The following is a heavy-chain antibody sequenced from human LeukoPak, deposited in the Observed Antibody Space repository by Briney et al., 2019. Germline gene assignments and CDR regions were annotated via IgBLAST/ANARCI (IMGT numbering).Heavy chain of an antibody. Sequence: GASVKVSCKASGGTFSSYAISWVRQAPGQGLEWMGRIIPILGIANYAQKFQGRVTITADKSTSTAYMELSSLRSEDTAVYYCAGDGERGLQYAFDIWGQGTMVTVSS. V-gene: IGHV1-69*04. CDR2: IIPILGIA. J-gene: IGHJ3*02. D-gene: IGHD5-18*01. CDR1: GGTFSSYA. CDR3: AGDGERGLQYAFDI.